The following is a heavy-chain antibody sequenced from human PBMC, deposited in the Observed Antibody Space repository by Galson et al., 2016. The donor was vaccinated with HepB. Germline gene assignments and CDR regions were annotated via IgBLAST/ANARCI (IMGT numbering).Heavy chain of an antibody. V-gene: IGHV3-48*01. J-gene: IGHJ4*02. CDR2: ISRAVSTK. CDR3: AKAGGYNWDYYFDY. D-gene: IGHD1-7*01. CDR1: GFTFSSYS. Sequence: SLRLSCAASGFTFSSYSMNWVRRAPGKGLEWVSYISRAVSTKYYADSVEGRFTISRDNSKNSVFLQMNSLRAEDTAVYYCAKAGGYNWDYYFDYWGQGALVTVSS.